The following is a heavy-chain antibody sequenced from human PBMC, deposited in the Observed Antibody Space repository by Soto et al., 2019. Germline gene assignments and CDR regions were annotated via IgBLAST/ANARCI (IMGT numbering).Heavy chain of an antibody. Sequence: GGSLRLCCAASAFSFSSYDMHWVRQAPGKGLEWVAVILYDGSKKYYADSVKGRFTISRDNSKNTLYLQMNSLRAEDTALYYCVRAPYFYGSGQGLYRYLDSWGQGTLVTVSS. J-gene: IGHJ4*02. CDR2: ILYDGSKK. CDR1: AFSFSSYD. V-gene: IGHV3-30-3*01. D-gene: IGHD3-10*01. CDR3: VRAPYFYGSGQGLYRYLDS.